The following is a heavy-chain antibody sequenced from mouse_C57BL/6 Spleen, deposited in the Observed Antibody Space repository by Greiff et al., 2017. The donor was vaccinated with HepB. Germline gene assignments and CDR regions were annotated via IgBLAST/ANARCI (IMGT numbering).Heavy chain of an antibody. CDR2: INPSSGYT. D-gene: IGHD2-3*01. Sequence: QVQLQQSGAELARPGASVKMSCKASGYTFTSYTMHWVKQRPGQGLEWIGYINPSSGYTKYNQKFKDKATLTADKSSSTAYMQLSSLTSEDSAVYYCARGGYDNYAMDYWGQGTSVTVSS. J-gene: IGHJ4*01. CDR3: ARGGYDNYAMDY. V-gene: IGHV1-4*01. CDR1: GYTFTSYT.